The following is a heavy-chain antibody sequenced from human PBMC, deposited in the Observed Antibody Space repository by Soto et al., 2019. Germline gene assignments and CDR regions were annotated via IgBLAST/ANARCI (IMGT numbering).Heavy chain of an antibody. CDR2: IYYSGST. D-gene: IGHD3-10*01. CDR3: ARGNLWFGESFWFDP. Sequence: SETLSLTCTVSGGSISSYYWSWIRQPPGKGLEWIGYIYYSGSTNYNPSLKSRVTISVDTSKNQFSLKLSSVTAADTAVYYCARGNLWFGESFWFDPWGQGTLVTVSS. CDR1: GGSISSYY. J-gene: IGHJ5*02. V-gene: IGHV4-59*01.